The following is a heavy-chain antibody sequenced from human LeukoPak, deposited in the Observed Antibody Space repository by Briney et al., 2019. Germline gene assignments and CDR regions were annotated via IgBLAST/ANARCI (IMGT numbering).Heavy chain of an antibody. Sequence: GGSLILSCAASGFAFSSYGMTWVRQAPGKGLEWVSAISGSGGSTYYADSVKGRSTVSRDNSKNTLYLLMNSLRADDTAVYYCAKFGLAGSGRYHDAFDIWGQGTMVTVSS. V-gene: IGHV3-23*01. J-gene: IGHJ3*02. CDR2: ISGSGGST. CDR1: GFAFSSYG. CDR3: AKFGLAGSGRYHDAFDI. D-gene: IGHD3-10*01.